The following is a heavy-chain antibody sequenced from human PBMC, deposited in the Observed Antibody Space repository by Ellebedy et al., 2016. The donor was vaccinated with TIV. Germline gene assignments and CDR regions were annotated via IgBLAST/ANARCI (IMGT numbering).Heavy chain of an antibody. V-gene: IGHV4-39*07. CDR3: ARDASSGGSYDDY. D-gene: IGHD1-26*01. Sequence: SETLSLTXTVSGGSISSSSYYWGWIRQPPGKGLEWIGSIYYSGSTYYNPSLKSRVTISVDTSKNQFSLKLSSVTAADTAVYYCARDASSGGSYDDYWGQGTLVTVSS. J-gene: IGHJ4*02. CDR2: IYYSGST. CDR1: GGSISSSSYY.